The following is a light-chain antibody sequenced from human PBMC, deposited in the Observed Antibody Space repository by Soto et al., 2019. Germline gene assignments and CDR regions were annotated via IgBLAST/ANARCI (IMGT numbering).Light chain of an antibody. CDR2: EVN. Sequence: QSALTQPASVSGSPGQSITISCTGTSSDVGGYKYVSWYQQHPGKAPKVMIYEVNNRPSGVSNRSSGSKSGNTASLTISGLQAEDEADYYCSSYTASSTWVFGGGTKLTVL. CDR1: SSDVGGYKY. CDR3: SSYTASSTWV. J-gene: IGLJ3*02. V-gene: IGLV2-14*01.